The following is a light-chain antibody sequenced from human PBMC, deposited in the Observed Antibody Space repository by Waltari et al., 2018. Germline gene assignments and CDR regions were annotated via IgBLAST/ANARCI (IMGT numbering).Light chain of an antibody. J-gene: IGKJ5*01. CDR2: DAS. V-gene: IGKV1-33*01. CDR1: QDIRNY. Sequence: DIHMTQSPSSLSASVGDRVTISCQASQDIRNYLNWYQHKPGKAPKLLIYDASNLKTGVPSRFTGRGSGTNFTFTINSLQPEDIATYYCQQSGTFGQGTRLEIK. CDR3: QQSGT.